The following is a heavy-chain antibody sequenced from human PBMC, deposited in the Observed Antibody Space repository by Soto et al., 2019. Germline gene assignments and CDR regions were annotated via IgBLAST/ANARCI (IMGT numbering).Heavy chain of an antibody. V-gene: IGHV4-59*08. CDR2: IYYSGST. J-gene: IGHJ4*02. CDR3: ASTHDYGDYGNLDY. Sequence: SETLSLTCTVSGGSISSYYWSWIRQPPGKGLEWIGYIYYSGSTNYNPSLKSRVTISVDTSKNQFSLKLSSVTAADTAVYYCASTHDYGDYGNLDYWGQGTLVTVSS. CDR1: GGSISSYY. D-gene: IGHD4-17*01.